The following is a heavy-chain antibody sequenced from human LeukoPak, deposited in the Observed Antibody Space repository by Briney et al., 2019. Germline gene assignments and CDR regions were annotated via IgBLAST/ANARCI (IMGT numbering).Heavy chain of an antibody. V-gene: IGHV3-7*04. Sequence: QPGGSLRLSCAASGFTLSTYWMTWVRQAPGKGLEWVANIKEDGSEKYYVDSVKGRFTISRDNAKNSLYLQMNSLRAEDSAMYYCARDDRDGYNYLAYWGQGTLVTVSS. J-gene: IGHJ4*02. CDR2: IKEDGSEK. CDR3: ARDDRDGYNYLAY. CDR1: GFTLSTYW. D-gene: IGHD5-24*01.